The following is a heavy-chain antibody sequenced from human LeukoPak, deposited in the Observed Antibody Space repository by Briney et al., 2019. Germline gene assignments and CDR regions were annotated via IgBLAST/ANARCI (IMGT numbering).Heavy chain of an antibody. CDR1: GFTFNSYA. V-gene: IGHV3-23*01. CDR2: LSSSGGDT. Sequence: GGSLRLSCAASGFTFNSYAMAWVRQAPAKGLEWVSALSSSGGDTFYADSVKGRFTISRDTSKNTLYLQMYSLRAEDTAVYYCAKAGTGTNMIFDYWGQGTLVTVSS. J-gene: IGHJ4*02. CDR3: AKAGTGTNMIFDY. D-gene: IGHD1-1*01.